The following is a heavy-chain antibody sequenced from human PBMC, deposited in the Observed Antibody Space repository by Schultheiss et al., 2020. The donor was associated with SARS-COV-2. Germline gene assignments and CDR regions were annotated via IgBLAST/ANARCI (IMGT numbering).Heavy chain of an antibody. CDR3: ARLENCGGDCYSIVSSLAFDI. D-gene: IGHD2-21*02. CDR1: GGSFSGYY. Sequence: SETLSLTCAVYGGSFSGYYWSWIRQHPGKGLEWIGYIYYSGSTYYNPSLKSRVTISVDTSKNQFSLQLSSVTAADTAVYYCARLENCGGDCYSIVSSLAFDIWGQGTMVTVSS. J-gene: IGHJ3*02. CDR2: IYYSGST. V-gene: IGHV4-34*01.